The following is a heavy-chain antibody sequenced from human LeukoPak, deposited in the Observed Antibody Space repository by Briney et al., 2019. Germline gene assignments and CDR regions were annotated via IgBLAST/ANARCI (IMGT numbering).Heavy chain of an antibody. D-gene: IGHD3-10*01. CDR1: GFTFSTYW. J-gene: IGHJ5*02. CDR3: ARSSRITMVRDRRRGFDP. CDR2: IKQDGSER. V-gene: IGHV3-7*01. Sequence: GGALRLSCAASGFTFSTYWMLWVRQAPGKGLEWVANIKQDGSERYYVDSVKGRFTISRDNAKNSLYLQMNSLRAEDTAVYYCARSSRITMVRDRRRGFDPWGQGTLVTVSS.